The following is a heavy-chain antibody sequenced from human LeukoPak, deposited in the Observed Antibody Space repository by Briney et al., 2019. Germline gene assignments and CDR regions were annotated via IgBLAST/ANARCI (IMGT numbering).Heavy chain of an antibody. CDR2: INSDDSRT. CDR3: ARGLVHVTSGYYSDY. Sequence: GGSLRLSCAASGFTFSAFWMHWVRQAPGKGLVWVSRINSDDSRTTYADSVKGQFTISRDNAKNTLYLQMNSLRAEDTAVYYCARGLVHVTSGYYSDYWGQGTLVTVSS. J-gene: IGHJ4*02. CDR1: GFTFSAFW. D-gene: IGHD3-22*01. V-gene: IGHV3-74*01.